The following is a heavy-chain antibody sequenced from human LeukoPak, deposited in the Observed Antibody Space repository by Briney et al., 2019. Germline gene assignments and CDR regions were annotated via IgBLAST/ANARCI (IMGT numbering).Heavy chain of an antibody. Sequence: SETLSLTCTVSGGSISSYYWSWIRQPPGKGLEWIGYIYYSGSTNYNPSLKSRVTISVDTSKIQFSLKLSSVTAADTAVYYCARLTDIMTTGFDYWGQGTLVTVSS. J-gene: IGHJ4*02. V-gene: IGHV4-59*01. CDR2: IYYSGST. CDR1: GGSISSYY. CDR3: ARLTDIMTTGFDY. D-gene: IGHD4-17*01.